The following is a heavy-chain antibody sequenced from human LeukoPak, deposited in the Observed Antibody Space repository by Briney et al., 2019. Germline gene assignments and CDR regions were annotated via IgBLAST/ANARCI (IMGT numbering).Heavy chain of an antibody. CDR2: IYYSGST. Sequence: SETLSLTCTVSGGSISSSSYYWGWIRQPPGKGLEWIGSIYYSGSTYYNPSLKSRVTISVDTSKNQFSLKLSSVTAADTAVYYCARPLWFGEFDAFDIWGQGTMVTVSS. CDR3: ARPLWFGEFDAFDI. D-gene: IGHD3-10*01. CDR1: GGSISSSSYY. V-gene: IGHV4-39*07. J-gene: IGHJ3*02.